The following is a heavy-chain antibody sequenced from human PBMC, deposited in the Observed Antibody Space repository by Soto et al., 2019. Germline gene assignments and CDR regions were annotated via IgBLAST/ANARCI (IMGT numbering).Heavy chain of an antibody. D-gene: IGHD5-12*01. CDR3: AGETRGYSGYGFDY. Sequence: PSETLSLTCTVSGDSFSSYYWSWIRQPPGKGLEWIGYIYYSGTTNYSPSLKSRVTISVDTSKKQFSLMLSSVTAADTAVYYCAGETRGYSGYGFDYWGQGMLVTVSS. CDR1: GDSFSSYY. J-gene: IGHJ4*02. V-gene: IGHV4-59*01. CDR2: IYYSGTT.